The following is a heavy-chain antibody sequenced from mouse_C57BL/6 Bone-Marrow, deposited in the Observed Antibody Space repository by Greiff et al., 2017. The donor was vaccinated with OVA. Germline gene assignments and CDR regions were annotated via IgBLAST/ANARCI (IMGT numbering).Heavy chain of an antibody. Sequence: QVQLKQSGPELVKPGASVKISCKASGYTFTDYYINWVKQRPGKGLEWIGWIFPGSGSTYYNEKLKGKATLTVDKSSSTAYMLLSSLTSEYSAVYFSARERIYIYAMDYWGQGTSVTVSS. D-gene: IGHD2-1*01. CDR1: GYTFTDYY. V-gene: IGHV1-75*01. CDR3: ARERIYIYAMDY. J-gene: IGHJ4*01. CDR2: IFPGSGST.